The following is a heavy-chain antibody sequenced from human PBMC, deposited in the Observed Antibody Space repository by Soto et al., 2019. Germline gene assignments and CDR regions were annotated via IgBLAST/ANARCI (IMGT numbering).Heavy chain of an antibody. CDR2: INHRGST. CDR1: GGSLSDYF. J-gene: IGHJ4*02. V-gene: IGHV4-34*01. CDR3: ARRIGEGHYGSGSYSAYFDY. D-gene: IGHD3-10*01. Sequence: PSETLSLTCVVSGGSLSDYFWSWIRQPPGKALEWIGEINHRGSTNYNPSLKSRVTISVDTSKNQFSLKLSSVTAADTAVYYCARRIGEGHYGSGSYSAYFDYWGQGTLATVSS.